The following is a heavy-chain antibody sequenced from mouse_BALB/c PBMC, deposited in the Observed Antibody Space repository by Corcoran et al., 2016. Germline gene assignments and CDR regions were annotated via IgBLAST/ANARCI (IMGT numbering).Heavy chain of an antibody. CDR2: IFPGSGNT. CDR1: GYSFTSYY. V-gene: IGHV1-66*01. D-gene: IGHD2-10*02. CDR3: ARGYGNYAMDY. Sequence: QVQLQQSGPELVKPGASVKISCKVSGYSFTSYYIHWVKQRPGQGLEWIGWIFPGSGNTKYNEKFKGKATLTADTSSSTAYMQLSSLTSEDSAVYFCARGYGNYAMDYWGQGTSVTVSS. J-gene: IGHJ4*01.